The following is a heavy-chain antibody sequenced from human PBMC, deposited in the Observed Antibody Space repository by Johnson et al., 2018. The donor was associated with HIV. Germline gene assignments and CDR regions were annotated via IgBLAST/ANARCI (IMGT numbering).Heavy chain of an antibody. V-gene: IGHV3-20*04. CDR1: GFTFDEYG. CDR3: AKWGTITGTTGVFDI. D-gene: IGHD1-7*01. Sequence: MQLVETGGGLIQPGGSLRLSCAASGFTFDEYGMSWVRQAPGKGLEWVSGINWNGGNTANADFVKGRFTISRDNVKNSLYLEMNSLRAEDTAVYYCAKWGTITGTTGVFDIWGQGTMVTVSS. J-gene: IGHJ3*02. CDR2: INWNGGNT.